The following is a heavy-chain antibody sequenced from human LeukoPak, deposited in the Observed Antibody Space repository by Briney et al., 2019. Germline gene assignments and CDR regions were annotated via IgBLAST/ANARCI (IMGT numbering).Heavy chain of an antibody. D-gene: IGHD2-21*01. V-gene: IGHV3-30*18. CDR1: GFSFNSHG. CDR3: AKDYNRGLPDY. Sequence: QSGRSLRLSCAASGFSFNSHGMHWVRQAPDKGLEWVAVISDDGSKGYYADSVKGRFTISRENSKNVLYLQMSSLRAEDTAVYYCAKDYNRGLPDYWGQGTLVIVSS. CDR2: ISDDGSKG. J-gene: IGHJ4*02.